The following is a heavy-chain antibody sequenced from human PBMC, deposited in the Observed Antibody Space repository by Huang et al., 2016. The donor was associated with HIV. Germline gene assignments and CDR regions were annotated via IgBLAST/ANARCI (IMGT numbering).Heavy chain of an antibody. V-gene: IGHV5-51*01. Sequence: VQLVQSGAEVKKPGESLKISCKGSGYSFSSYWSAWVRQMPGKGLEWIVIINPDDSDTTYSPSCEGKVTISANKSIGTAYLQWSSLKASDNAMYYCARRLSSASGYFDYWGQGSLVTVSS. J-gene: IGHJ4*02. CDR3: ARRLSSASGYFDY. D-gene: IGHD6-6*01. CDR2: INPDDSDT. CDR1: GYSFSSYW.